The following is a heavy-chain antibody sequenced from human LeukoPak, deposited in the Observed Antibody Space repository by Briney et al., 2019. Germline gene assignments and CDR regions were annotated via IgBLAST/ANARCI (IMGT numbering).Heavy chain of an antibody. J-gene: IGHJ4*02. Sequence: GGSLRLSCVVSGITFSGYSMIWVRQAPGKGLEWLSFMTTSGNTIFYAESVKERFTISRDNAKESLYLQMNSLRDEDTAVYYCARVGGATAVTMYFEYWGQGTLVTVSS. CDR2: MTTSGNTI. D-gene: IGHD1-26*01. CDR3: ARVGGATAVTMYFEY. V-gene: IGHV3-48*02. CDR1: GITFSGYS.